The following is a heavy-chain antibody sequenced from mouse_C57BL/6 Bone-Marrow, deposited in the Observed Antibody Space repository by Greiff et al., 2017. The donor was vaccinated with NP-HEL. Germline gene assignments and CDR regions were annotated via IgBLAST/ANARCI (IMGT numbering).Heavy chain of an antibody. J-gene: IGHJ2*01. CDR2: INPYNGGT. V-gene: IGHV1-19*01. D-gene: IGHD4-1*01. CDR1: GYTFTDYY. CDR3: ARSLSWVFDY. Sequence: VQLKQSGPVLVKPGASVKMSCKASGYTFTDYYMNWVKQSHGKSLEWIGVINPYNGGTSYNQKFKGKATLTVDKSSSTAYMELNSLTSEDSAVYYCARSLSWVFDYWGQGTTLTVSS.